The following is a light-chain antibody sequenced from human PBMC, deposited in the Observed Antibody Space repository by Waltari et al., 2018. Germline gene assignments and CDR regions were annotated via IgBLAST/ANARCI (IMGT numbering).Light chain of an antibody. V-gene: IGKV3-20*01. CDR1: QSVSNNF. Sequence: SCRASQSVSNNFLAWYQQRPGQTPRLLIYSASSRATGIPGRFSGSGSGTDFTLTITRLEPEDAAVYYCQQFHTSPRTFGGGTKVEVK. J-gene: IGKJ4*01. CDR2: SAS. CDR3: QQFHTSPRT.